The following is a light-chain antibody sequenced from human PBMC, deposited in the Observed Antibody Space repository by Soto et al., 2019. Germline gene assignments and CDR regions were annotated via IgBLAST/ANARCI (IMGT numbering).Light chain of an antibody. J-gene: IGKJ1*01. V-gene: IGKV3-11*01. CDR2: DAS. CDR3: QQRRNWPGT. CDR1: QSVSSY. Sequence: EIVLTQSPATLSLSPGERATLSCRASQSVSSYLAWYQQKPGQAPRLLIYDASNRATGIPARFSGSGSGTDFTLTISSLEPEDVAVYYCQQRRNWPGTFGQGTKVEIK.